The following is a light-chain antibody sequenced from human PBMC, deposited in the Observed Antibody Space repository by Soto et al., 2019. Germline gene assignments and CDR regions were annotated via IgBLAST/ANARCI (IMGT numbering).Light chain of an antibody. J-gene: IGKJ4*01. V-gene: IGKV3-20*01. CDR1: QSVSSS. CDR2: GAS. CDR3: QQYGSSPLT. Sequence: EIVVTQSPAPLSVSPGERATLSCRASQSVSSSLAWYQQKPGQAPRLLIYGASSRATGIPDRFSGSGSGTDFTLTISRLEPEDFAVYYCQQYGSSPLTFGGGTKVDIK.